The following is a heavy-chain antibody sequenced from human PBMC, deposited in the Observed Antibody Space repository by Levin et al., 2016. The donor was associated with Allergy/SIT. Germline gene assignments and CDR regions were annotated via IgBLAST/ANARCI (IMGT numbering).Heavy chain of an antibody. Sequence: VRQMPGKGLEWVSYISSSSSYTNYADSVKGRFTISRDNAKNSLYLQMNSLRAEDTAVYYCASGGYSYGPHDYWGQGTLVTVSS. CDR2: ISSSSSYT. CDR3: ASGGYSYGPHDY. J-gene: IGHJ4*02. D-gene: IGHD5-18*01. V-gene: IGHV3-11*03.